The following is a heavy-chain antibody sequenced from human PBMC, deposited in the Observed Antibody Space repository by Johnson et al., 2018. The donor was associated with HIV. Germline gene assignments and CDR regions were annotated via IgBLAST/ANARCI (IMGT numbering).Heavy chain of an antibody. V-gene: IGHV3-30*02. J-gene: IGHJ3*02. CDR3: ARERSLNEYSSSWDAFDI. Sequence: QVQLVESGGGVVQPGGSMRLSCAASGFTFSSNAMHWVRQAPGKGLEWVAFIVYDGSTKYYADSVKGRFTISRDNSKNTLYLQMNSLRAEDTAVYYCARERSLNEYSSSWDAFDIWGQGTMVTVSS. CDR2: IVYDGSTK. CDR1: GFTFSSNA. D-gene: IGHD6-6*01.